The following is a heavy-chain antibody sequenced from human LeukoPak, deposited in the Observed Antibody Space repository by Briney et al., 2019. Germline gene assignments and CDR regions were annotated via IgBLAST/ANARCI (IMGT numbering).Heavy chain of an antibody. CDR3: AELGITMIGGV. Sequence: ASVKVSCKASGYTFTSYDINWVRQATGQGLEWMGWMNPNSGDTGYAQNFQGRVTMTRDTSINTAYMELSSLRAEDTAVYYCAELGITMIGGVWGKGTTVTISS. D-gene: IGHD3-10*02. V-gene: IGHV1-8*01. J-gene: IGHJ6*04. CDR1: GYTFTSYD. CDR2: MNPNSGDT.